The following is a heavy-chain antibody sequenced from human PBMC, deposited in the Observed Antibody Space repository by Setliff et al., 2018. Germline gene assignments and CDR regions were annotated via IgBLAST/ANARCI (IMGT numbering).Heavy chain of an antibody. J-gene: IGHJ4*02. D-gene: IGHD5-18*01. CDR3: ARDTPPDTAMVQQFDY. V-gene: IGHV3-21*01. CDR2: ISSSSSYI. Sequence: KTGGSLRLSCAASGFTFSSYSMNWVRQAPGKGLEWVSSISSSSSYIYYADSVKGRFTISRDNAKNSLYLQMNSLRAEDTAVYYCARDTPPDTAMVQQFDYWGQGTLVTAS. CDR1: GFTFSSYS.